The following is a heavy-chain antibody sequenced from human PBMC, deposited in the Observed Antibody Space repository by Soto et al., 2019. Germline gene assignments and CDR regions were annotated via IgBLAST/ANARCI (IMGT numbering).Heavy chain of an antibody. CDR2: ISWNSGSI. CDR3: AKDMGYGDYDYFDY. CDR1: GFTFDDYA. Sequence: GGSLRLSCAASGFTFDDYAMHWVRQAPGKGLEWVSGISWNSGSIGYADSVKGRFTISRDNAKNSLYLQMNSLRAEDTALYYCAKDMGYGDYDYFDYWVQGTLVTVSS. D-gene: IGHD4-17*01. J-gene: IGHJ4*02. V-gene: IGHV3-9*01.